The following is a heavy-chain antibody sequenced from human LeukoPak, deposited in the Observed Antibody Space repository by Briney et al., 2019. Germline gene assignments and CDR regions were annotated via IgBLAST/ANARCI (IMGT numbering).Heavy chain of an antibody. CDR1: GGSISSYY. D-gene: IGHD6-13*01. J-gene: IGHJ4*02. CDR3: ARTLVTTLDY. V-gene: IGHV4-59*01. CDR2: IYSSGRT. Sequence: SETLSLTCTVSGGSISSYYWSWIRQPPRKGVEWIGYIYSSGRTNYNPSLQSRVTISVDTSKNQFSLKLSSVTAADTAVYYCARTLVTTLDYWGQGTLVTVSS.